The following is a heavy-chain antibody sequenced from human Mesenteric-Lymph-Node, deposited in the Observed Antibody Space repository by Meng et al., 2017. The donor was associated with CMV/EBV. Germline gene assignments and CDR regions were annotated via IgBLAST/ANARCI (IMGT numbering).Heavy chain of an antibody. CDR1: GFSFSDYG. D-gene: IGHD1-7*01. J-gene: IGHJ6*02. CDR2: IRYDGSNK. Sequence: LSLTCAASGFSFSDYGMHWLRQAPGKGLEWVAFIRYDGSNKYYADSVKGRFTISRDNSKNTLYLQMNSLRAEDTAVYYCAKDLSGTTLYYYYGMDVWGQGTTVTVSS. CDR3: AKDLSGTTLYYYYGMDV. V-gene: IGHV3-30*02.